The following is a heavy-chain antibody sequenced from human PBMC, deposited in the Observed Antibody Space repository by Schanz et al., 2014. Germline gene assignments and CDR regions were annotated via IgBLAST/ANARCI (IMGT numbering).Heavy chain of an antibody. CDR2: ISAYNGNT. Sequence: QVQLVQSGAEVKKPGASVKVSCKASGYTFVSYSMHWVRQAPGQGLEWMGWISAYNGNTNYAQKLQGRVTMTTDTSTSTAYMEVSSLRSEDTAVYYCARSGSSNWYFFDYWGQGTLVTVSS. J-gene: IGHJ4*02. D-gene: IGHD6-13*01. V-gene: IGHV1-18*04. CDR3: ARSGSSNWYFFDY. CDR1: GYTFVSYS.